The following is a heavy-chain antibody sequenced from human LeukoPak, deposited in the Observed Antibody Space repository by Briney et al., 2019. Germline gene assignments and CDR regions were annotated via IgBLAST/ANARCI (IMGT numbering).Heavy chain of an antibody. J-gene: IGHJ4*01. CDR1: GFIFSHYG. Sequence: GGSLRLSCAASGFIFSHYGMHWVRQAPGKGLEWVAVIWSDATNRFYAGSVKGRFTISRDNPQNTLFLQMNSLRAEDTAMYYCARDAQRGFDYSNSLEYWGHGTLVTVSS. V-gene: IGHV3-33*01. CDR2: IWSDATNR. D-gene: IGHD4-11*01. CDR3: ARDAQRGFDYSNSLEY.